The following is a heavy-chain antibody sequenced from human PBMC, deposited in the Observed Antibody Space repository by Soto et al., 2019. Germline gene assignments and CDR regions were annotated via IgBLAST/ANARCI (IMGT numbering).Heavy chain of an antibody. CDR1: GYTFTGYY. CDR3: ARDGGYCSGGSCYSDYSYYGMDV. J-gene: IGHJ6*02. V-gene: IGHV1-2*04. CDR2: INPNSGGT. Sequence: ASVKVSCKASGYTFTGYYMHWVRQAPGQGLKWMGWINPNSGGTNYAQKFQGWVTMTRDTSISTAYMELGRLRSDDTAVYYCARDGGYCSGGSCYSDYSYYGMDVWGPGTTVTVSS. D-gene: IGHD2-15*01.